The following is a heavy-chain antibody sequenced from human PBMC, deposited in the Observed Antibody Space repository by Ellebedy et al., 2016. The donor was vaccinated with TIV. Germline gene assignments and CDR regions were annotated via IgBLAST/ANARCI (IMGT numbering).Heavy chain of an antibody. V-gene: IGHV4-39*01. CDR1: GGSISSSSYY. CDR3: ARTKGYTYYYYYYGMDV. Sequence: SETLSLTXTVSGGSISSSSYYWGWIRQPPGKGLEWIGSIYYSGSTYYNPSLKSRVTISVDTSKNQFSLKLSSVTAADTAVYYCARTKGYTYYYYYYGMDVWGQGTTVTVSS. J-gene: IGHJ6*02. D-gene: IGHD2-2*02. CDR2: IYYSGST.